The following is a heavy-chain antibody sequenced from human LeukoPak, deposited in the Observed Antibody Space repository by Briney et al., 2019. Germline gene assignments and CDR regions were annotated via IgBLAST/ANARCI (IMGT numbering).Heavy chain of an antibody. J-gene: IGHJ6*02. D-gene: IGHD3-22*01. CDR1: GGSVSSGSYY. CDR3: AREWYDSSGYQLTGHYYYGMDV. Sequence: SETLSLTCTVSGGSVSSGSYYWSWIRQPPGKGLEWIGYIYYSGSTNYNPSLKSRVTISVDTSKNQFSLKLSSVTAADTAVYYCAREWYDSSGYQLTGHYYYGMDVWGQGTTVTVSS. V-gene: IGHV4-61*01. CDR2: IYYSGST.